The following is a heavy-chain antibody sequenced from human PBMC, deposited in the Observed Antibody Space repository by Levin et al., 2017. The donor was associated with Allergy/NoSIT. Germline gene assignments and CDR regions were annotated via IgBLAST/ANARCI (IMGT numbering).Heavy chain of an antibody. CDR1: GFTFDDYA. Sequence: GGSLRLSCAASGFTFDDYAMHWVRQAPGKGLEWVSGINWNSDNIVYADSVKGRFTISRDNANNSLYLQMNSLNPEDTALYYCARSVAAAATTAVWDGFDIWGQGTMLTVSS. CDR2: INWNSDNI. J-gene: IGHJ3*02. D-gene: IGHD6-25*01. CDR3: ARSVAAAATTAVWDGFDI. V-gene: IGHV3-9*01.